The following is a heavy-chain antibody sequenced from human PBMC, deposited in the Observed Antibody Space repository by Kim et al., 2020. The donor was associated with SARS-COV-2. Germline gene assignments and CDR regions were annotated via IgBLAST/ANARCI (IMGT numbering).Heavy chain of an antibody. CDR1: GFTFSEYG. CDR2: IHQGAGAK. Sequence: GGSLRLSCAASGFTFSEYGMTWVRQAPGQGLEWVSGIHQGAGAKYYADSVKGLFTISRDNSKNSLYLQMNSLRAEDTAVYYCAKEFSGVCWCQYDWG. CDR3: AKEFSGVCWCQYD. V-gene: IGHV3-23*01. D-gene: IGHD2-21*01. J-gene: IGHJ6*02.